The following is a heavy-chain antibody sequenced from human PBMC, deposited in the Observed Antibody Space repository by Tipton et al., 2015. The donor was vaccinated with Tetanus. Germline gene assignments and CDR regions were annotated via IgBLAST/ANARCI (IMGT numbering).Heavy chain of an antibody. Sequence: TLSLTCNVSGVSISNSAFYWGWVRQSPGKGLEWIATVFYIGSTYYNPSLKSRLTISVDTSRNLFSLKMTSVTAADTAVYYCARDPGIASAGLWFDPWGQGTLVTVSS. V-gene: IGHV4-39*02. D-gene: IGHD6-13*01. CDR3: ARDPGIASAGLWFDP. J-gene: IGHJ5*02. CDR1: GVSISNSAFY. CDR2: VFYIGST.